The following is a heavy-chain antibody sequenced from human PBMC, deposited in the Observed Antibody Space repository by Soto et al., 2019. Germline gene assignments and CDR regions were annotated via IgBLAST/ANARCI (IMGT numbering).Heavy chain of an antibody. CDR3: ARRVGFCSNPGCYWYFDL. J-gene: IGHJ2*01. CDR1: GVSIGSSGYY. D-gene: IGHD2-2*01. CDR2: IYYSGST. Sequence: QLHLQESGPGLVKPSETLALTCTVSGVSIGSSGYYWGWIRQPPGKGLEWIGSIYYSGSTYYNPSLKSRLTISVDTSKNRFSMELTSVTAADTAVYFCARRVGFCSNPGCYWYFDLWGRGTLVTVSS. V-gene: IGHV4-39*01.